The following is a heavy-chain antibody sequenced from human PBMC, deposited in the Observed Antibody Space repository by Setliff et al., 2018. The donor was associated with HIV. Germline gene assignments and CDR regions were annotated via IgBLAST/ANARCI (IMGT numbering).Heavy chain of an antibody. CDR2: IYYSGTA. J-gene: IGHJ4*02. Sequence: SETLSLTCTVSGDSISSSAYYWGWVRQPPGKGLEWIGSIYYSGTAYYNPSLRSRVTILVDTSNNNFSLKLSSVTAADTAVYYCARARDIAVAGYFDYWGQGTLVTVSS. CDR1: GDSISSSAYY. CDR3: ARARDIAVAGYFDY. V-gene: IGHV4-39*07. D-gene: IGHD6-19*01.